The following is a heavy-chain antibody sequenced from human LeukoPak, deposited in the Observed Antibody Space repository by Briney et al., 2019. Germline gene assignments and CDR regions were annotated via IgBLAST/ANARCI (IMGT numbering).Heavy chain of an antibody. J-gene: IGHJ4*02. Sequence: KVSCKASGYTFTGYYMHWVRQASGKGLEWVGRIRSKANSYATAYAASVKGRFTISRDDSKNTAYLQMNSLKTEDTAVYYCTTHIVLMVYAVDYWGQGTLVTVSS. CDR3: TTHIVLMVYAVDY. CDR1: GYTFTGYY. D-gene: IGHD2-8*01. CDR2: IRSKANSYAT. V-gene: IGHV3-73*01.